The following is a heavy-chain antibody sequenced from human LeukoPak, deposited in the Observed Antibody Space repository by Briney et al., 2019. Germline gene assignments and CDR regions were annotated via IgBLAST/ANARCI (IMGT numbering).Heavy chain of an antibody. D-gene: IGHD2-15*01. V-gene: IGHV4-59*01. J-gene: IGHJ4*02. CDR2: IYYSGST. CDR1: GGSISSYF. Sequence: SETLSLTCTVSGGSISSYFWSWIRQPPGKGLEWIGYIYYSGSTNYNPSLKSRVTISVDTSKNQFSLKLSSVTAADTAVYYCAREHCSGGSCYFDYWGQGTLVTVSS. CDR3: AREHCSGGSCYFDY.